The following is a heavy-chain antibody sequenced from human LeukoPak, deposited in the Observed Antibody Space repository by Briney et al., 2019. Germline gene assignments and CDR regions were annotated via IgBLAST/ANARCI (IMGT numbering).Heavy chain of an antibody. J-gene: IGHJ4*02. V-gene: IGHV3-23*01. Sequence: GGSLRLSCAASGFTFSSYAMSWVRQAPGKWLEWVSAISGSGGSTYYADSVKGRFTISRDNSKNTLYLQMNSLRAEDTAVYYCAKSSGVRYYDSSGYFDYWGQGTLVTVSS. CDR2: ISGSGGST. CDR3: AKSSGVRYYDSSGYFDY. CDR1: GFTFSSYA. D-gene: IGHD3-22*01.